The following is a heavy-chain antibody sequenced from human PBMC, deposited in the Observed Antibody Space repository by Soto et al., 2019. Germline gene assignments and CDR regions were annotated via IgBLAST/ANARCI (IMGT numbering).Heavy chain of an antibody. Sequence: ASVKVSCKASGGTFSSYAISWVRQAPGQGLEWIGWISGNIYNTNYAQKLQGRVTVTTDTSTNTAYMELRSLRSDDTAVYYCGRSSSMLGAGWSDSWGRGTLVTVSS. CDR2: ISGNIYNT. D-gene: IGHD2-8*01. V-gene: IGHV1-18*01. CDR1: GGTFSSYA. CDR3: GRSSSMLGAGWSDS. J-gene: IGHJ5*01.